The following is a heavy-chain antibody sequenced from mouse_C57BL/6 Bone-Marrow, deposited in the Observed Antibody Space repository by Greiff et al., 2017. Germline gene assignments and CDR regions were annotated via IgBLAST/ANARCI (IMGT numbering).Heavy chain of an antibody. V-gene: IGHV1-22*01. CDR3: ARGRGYYGSSDYFDY. J-gene: IGHJ2*01. CDR1: GYPFTDYN. Sequence: VQLQQSGPELVKPGASVKMSCKASGYPFTDYNMHWVKQSHGKSLEWIGYINPNNGGTSYNQKFKGKATLTVNKSSSTAYMELRSLTSEDSAVYYCARGRGYYGSSDYFDYWGQGTTLTVSS. CDR2: INPNNGGT. D-gene: IGHD1-1*01.